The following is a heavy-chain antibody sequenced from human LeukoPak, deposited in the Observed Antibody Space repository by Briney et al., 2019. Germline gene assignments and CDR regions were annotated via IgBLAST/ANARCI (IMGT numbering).Heavy chain of an antibody. CDR2: ISYDGSNK. J-gene: IGHJ4*02. V-gene: IGHV3-30*04. CDR1: GFTFSSYA. Sequence: PGGSLRLSCAASGFTFSSYAVHWVRQAPGKGLEWVAVISYDGSNKYYADSVKGRFTISRDNSKNTLYLQMNSLRAEDTAVYYCARDRPGYFDYWGQGTLVTVSS. CDR3: ARDRPGYFDY.